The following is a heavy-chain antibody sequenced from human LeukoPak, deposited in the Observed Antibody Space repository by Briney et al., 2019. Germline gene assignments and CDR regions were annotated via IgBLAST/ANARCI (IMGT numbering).Heavy chain of an antibody. Sequence: PGGSLRLSCAGSGFTFSSYWMSWVRQAPGKGLEWVANIKQDGSEKFYVDSVKGRFTISRDNTKNSLYLQMNSLRAEDTAVYYCARDLLWFGEVSGNWLDPWGQGTLVTVSS. CDR1: GFTFSSYW. V-gene: IGHV3-7*01. CDR2: IKQDGSEK. J-gene: IGHJ5*02. D-gene: IGHD3-10*01. CDR3: ARDLLWFGEVSGNWLDP.